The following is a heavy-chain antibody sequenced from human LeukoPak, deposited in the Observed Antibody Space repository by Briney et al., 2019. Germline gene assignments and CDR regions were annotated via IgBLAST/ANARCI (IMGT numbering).Heavy chain of an antibody. V-gene: IGHV4-39*07. CDR3: ARGGGFWSGYYDY. J-gene: IGHJ4*02. D-gene: IGHD3-3*01. CDR1: GGSISSSSYY. CDR2: IYYSGST. Sequence: SETLSLTCTVSGGSISSSSYYWGWIRQPPGKGLEWIGSIYYSGSTYYNPSLKSRVTISIDTSKNQFSLKLSSVTAADTAVYYCARGGGFWSGYYDYWGQGTLVTVSS.